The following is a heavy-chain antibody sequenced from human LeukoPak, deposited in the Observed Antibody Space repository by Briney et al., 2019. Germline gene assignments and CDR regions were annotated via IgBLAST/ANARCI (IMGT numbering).Heavy chain of an antibody. CDR1: GYTFTGYY. V-gene: IGHV1-69*13. J-gene: IGHJ5*02. Sequence: SVKVSCKASGYTFTGYYMHWVRQAPGQGLEWMGGIIPIFGTANYAQKFQGRVTITADESTSTAYMELSSLRSEDTAVYYCARALPDILTYNWFDPWGQGTLVTVSS. D-gene: IGHD3-9*01. CDR2: IIPIFGTA. CDR3: ARALPDILTYNWFDP.